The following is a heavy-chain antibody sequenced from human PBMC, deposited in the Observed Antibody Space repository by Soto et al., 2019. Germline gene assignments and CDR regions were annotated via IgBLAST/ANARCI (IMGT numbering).Heavy chain of an antibody. CDR2: ISVSNDNT. CDR1: GDIYRNYA. V-gene: IGHV1-18*04. CDR3: ARTEPSPDY. J-gene: IGHJ4*02. D-gene: IGHD2-21*02. Sequence: ASVKVSCKTSGDIYRNYAISWVRQAPGQGLEWMGWISVSNDNTDSAHALRGRLTMTTDTSTSTAYLELTSLMSNDTAVYYCARTEPSPDYWGQGSLFTVSS.